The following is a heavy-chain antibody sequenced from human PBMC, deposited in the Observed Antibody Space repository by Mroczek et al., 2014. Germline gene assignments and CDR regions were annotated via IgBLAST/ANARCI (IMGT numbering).Heavy chain of an antibody. CDR1: GYSFTNYW. V-gene: IGHV5-51*03. CDR2: IYPGDSDT. CDR3: TRGLRDATPGIAVAGSSRGAFDI. D-gene: IGHD6-19*01. J-gene: IGHJ3*02. Sequence: VQLQESGAEVKKPGESLKISCKGSGYSFTNYWIGWVRQMPGKGLEWMGIIYPGDSDTRYSPSFQGQVTISADKSISTAYLQWSSLKASDTAMCYCTRGLRDATPGIAVAGSSRGAFDIWGQGTMVTVSS.